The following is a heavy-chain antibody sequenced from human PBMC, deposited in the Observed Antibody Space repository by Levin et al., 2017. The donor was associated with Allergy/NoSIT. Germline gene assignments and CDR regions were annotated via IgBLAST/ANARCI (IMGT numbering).Heavy chain of an antibody. CDR3: ARQSGYDENYFYYYHMDV. CDR1: GYTFTDYF. Sequence: ASVKVSCKASGYTFTDYFIHWVRQAPGQGLEWMGWINPYTGATDYAQKFQGRVTMTRDTSISTAYMELSRVKSDDTAVYYCARQSGYDENYFYYYHMDVWGQGTTVTVSS. D-gene: IGHD5-12*01. V-gene: IGHV1-2*02. CDR2: INPYTGAT. J-gene: IGHJ6*02.